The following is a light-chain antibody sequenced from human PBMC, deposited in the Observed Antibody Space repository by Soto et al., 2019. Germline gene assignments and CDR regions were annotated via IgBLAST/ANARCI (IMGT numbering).Light chain of an antibody. CDR1: KGISSW. J-gene: IGKJ4*01. Sequence: DIQMTQSPSSVSASVGDRVTITCRASKGISSWLAWYQQNPGKAPKLLIYAASSLQSGVPSRFSGSGSGTDFPLTISSLQPQDCATYYCQQVNSFPLTFGGGTKVEL. CDR3: QQVNSFPLT. CDR2: AAS. V-gene: IGKV1-12*01.